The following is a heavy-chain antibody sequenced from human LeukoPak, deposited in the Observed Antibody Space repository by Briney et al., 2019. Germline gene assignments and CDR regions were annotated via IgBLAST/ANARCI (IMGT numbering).Heavy chain of an antibody. CDR3: AKDRDYGDYSDY. CDR1: GFTRSSYA. CDR2: ISGSGGST. D-gene: IGHD4-17*01. V-gene: IGHV3-23*01. Sequence: GGSLRLSCAASGFTRSSYAMSWVRQAAGKGLEWVSAISGSGGSTYYADSVKGRFTISRDNSKNTLYLQMNSLRAEDTAVYYCAKDRDYGDYSDYWGQGTLVTVSS. J-gene: IGHJ4*02.